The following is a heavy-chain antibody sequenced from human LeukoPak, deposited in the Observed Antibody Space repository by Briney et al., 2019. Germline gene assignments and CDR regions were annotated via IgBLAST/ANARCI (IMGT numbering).Heavy chain of an antibody. V-gene: IGHV3-23*01. CDR3: AKAAGQWVVGGHYYFDY. CDR2: ISGSGGRS. D-gene: IGHD6-19*01. J-gene: IGHJ4*02. CDR1: GFTFSNYA. Sequence: PGGSLRHSCAASGFTFSNYAMSWVRQAPRKGLECVSGISGSGGRSYYADSVKGRFTISRDNSKNMLYLQMNSLRAEDTAVYYCAKAAGQWVVGGHYYFDYWGQGTLVTVSS.